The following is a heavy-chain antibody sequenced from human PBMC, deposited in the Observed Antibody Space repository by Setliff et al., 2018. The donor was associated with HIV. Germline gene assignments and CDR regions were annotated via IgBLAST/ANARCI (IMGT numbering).Heavy chain of an antibody. CDR1: GFTLSSYA. Sequence: PGGSLRLSCAASGFTLSSYAMTWVRQAPGKGLEWVSAISGGGDRTYHADSVRGRFTISRDNSKNSLYLQMNSLRAEDTAVYYCAKTYYYDSSGYYYFDSWGQGTQVTVSS. V-gene: IGHV3-23*01. J-gene: IGHJ4*02. CDR2: ISGGGDRT. CDR3: AKTYYYDSSGYYYFDS. D-gene: IGHD3-22*01.